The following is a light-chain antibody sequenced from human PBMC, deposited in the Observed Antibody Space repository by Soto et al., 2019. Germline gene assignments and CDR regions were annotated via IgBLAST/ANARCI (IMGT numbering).Light chain of an antibody. V-gene: IGLV1-40*01. CDR2: LNN. CDR3: QSYDISLSGYV. Sequence: QPVLAQPPPVSLAPGPRVTMSCTGSSSNIGAGYAVHLYQQLPGAVPRLVIYLNNNRPSGVPDRISGSKSGTSASLAITGLQAEDEADYYCQSYDISLSGYVFGTGTKVTVL. CDR1: SSNIGAGYA. J-gene: IGLJ1*01.